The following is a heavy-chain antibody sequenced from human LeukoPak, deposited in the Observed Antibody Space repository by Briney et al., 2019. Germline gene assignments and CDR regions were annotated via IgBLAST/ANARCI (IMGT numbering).Heavy chain of an antibody. V-gene: IGHV3-23*01. Sequence: GGSLRLSCAASGFTFSSYAMSWVRQAPGKGLEWVSAISGSGGSTYYADSVKGRFTISRDNSKNTLYLQMNSLRAEDTAVYYCAKDGGCSSTSCYTEAPYYWGQGTLVTVSS. D-gene: IGHD2-2*02. J-gene: IGHJ4*02. CDR1: GFTFSSYA. CDR3: AKDGGCSSTSCYTEAPYY. CDR2: ISGSGGST.